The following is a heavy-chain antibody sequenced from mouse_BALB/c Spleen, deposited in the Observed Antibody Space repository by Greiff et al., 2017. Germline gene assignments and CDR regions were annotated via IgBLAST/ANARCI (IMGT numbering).Heavy chain of an antibody. CDR3: ARDSSYAMDY. D-gene: IGHD1-1*01. J-gene: IGHJ4*01. V-gene: IGHV5-15*02. CDR2: ISNLAYSI. CDR1: GFTFSDYG. Sequence: EVKLMESGGGLVQPGGSRKLSCAASGFTFSDYGMAWVRQAPGKGPEWVAFISNLAYSIYYADTVTGRFTISRENAKNTLYLEMSSLRSEDTAMYYCARDSSYAMDYWGQGTSDTVSS.